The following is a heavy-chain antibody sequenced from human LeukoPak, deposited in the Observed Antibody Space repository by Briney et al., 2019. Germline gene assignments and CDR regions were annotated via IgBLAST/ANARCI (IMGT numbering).Heavy chain of an antibody. CDR2: IFPVDSDT. V-gene: IGHV5-51*01. Sequence: ESLRIPSKGSGYSFIDYWGAWVRQLPGKDLEWMGIIFPVDSDTRNSPSFQGQVTILVDRSISTVFLQWRSLKTSDTAMYFCATQNSLVRRMSWIDPWGRGTLVTVSS. D-gene: IGHD2-8*02. CDR1: GYSFIDYW. J-gene: IGHJ5*02. CDR3: ATQNSLVRRMSWIDP.